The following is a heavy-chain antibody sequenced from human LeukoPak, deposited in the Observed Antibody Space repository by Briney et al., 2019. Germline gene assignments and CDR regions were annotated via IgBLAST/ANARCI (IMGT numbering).Heavy chain of an antibody. V-gene: IGHV1-2*02. D-gene: IGHD2-2*01. CDR3: ARDGIVVVPAHFDY. J-gene: IGHJ4*02. Sequence: ASVKVSCKASGYTFTGYYMHWVRQAPGQGLEWMGWINPNSGGTNYAQKLQGRVTMTTDTSTSTAYMELRSLRSDDTAVYYCARDGIVVVPAHFDYWGQGTLVTVSS. CDR1: GYTFTGYY. CDR2: INPNSGGT.